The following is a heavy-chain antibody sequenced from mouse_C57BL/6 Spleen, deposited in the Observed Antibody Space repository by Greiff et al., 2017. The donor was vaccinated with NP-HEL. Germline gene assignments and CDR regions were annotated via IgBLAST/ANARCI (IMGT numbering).Heavy chain of an antibody. J-gene: IGHJ3*01. CDR1: GYTFTSYG. CDR3: ARDYGSSRGFAY. Sequence: QVQLQQPGAELARPGAPVKLSCKASGYTFTSYGISWVKQRTGQGLEWIGEIYPRSGNTYYNEKFKGKATLTADKSSSTAYMELRSLTSEDAAVYFCARDYGSSRGFAYWGQGTLVTVSA. D-gene: IGHD1-1*01. V-gene: IGHV1-81*01. CDR2: IYPRSGNT.